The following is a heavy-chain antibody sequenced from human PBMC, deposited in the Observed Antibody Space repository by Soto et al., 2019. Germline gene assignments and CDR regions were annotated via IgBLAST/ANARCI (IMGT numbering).Heavy chain of an antibody. J-gene: IGHJ4*02. CDR2: IYHSGST. V-gene: IGHV4-30-2*01. Sequence: QLQLQESGSGLVKPSQTLSLTCAVSGGSISSGGYSWSWIRQPPGKGLEWIGYIYHSGSTYYNPSLQSRVTISVDRSKNQFSLKLSSVTAADTAVYYCARAVEVAGTAHFDYWGQGTLVTVSS. D-gene: IGHD6-19*01. CDR3: ARAVEVAGTAHFDY. CDR1: GGSISSGGYS.